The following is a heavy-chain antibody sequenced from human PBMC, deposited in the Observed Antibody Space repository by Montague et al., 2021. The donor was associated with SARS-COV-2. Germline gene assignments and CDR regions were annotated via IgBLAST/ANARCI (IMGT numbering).Heavy chain of an antibody. Sequence: SLRLSCAASGFTFSSYAMHWVRQAPGKGLEWVAVISYDGSNKYYADSVKGRFTISKDNSKNTLYLQMNSLRAEDTAVYYCAREIIAPDAFDIWGQGTMVTVSS. CDR2: ISYDGSNK. CDR1: GFTFSSYA. V-gene: IGHV3-30-3*01. CDR3: AREIIAPDAFDI. J-gene: IGHJ3*02. D-gene: IGHD2-15*01.